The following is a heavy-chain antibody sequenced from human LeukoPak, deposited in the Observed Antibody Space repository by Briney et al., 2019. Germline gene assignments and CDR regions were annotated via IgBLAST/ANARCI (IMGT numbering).Heavy chain of an antibody. V-gene: IGHV4-61*02. CDR1: GGSITSADYY. D-gene: IGHD2-15*01. J-gene: IGHJ5*02. Sequence: SETLSLTCTVSGGSITSADYYWSWIRQPAGKGLEWIGRIYTSGSTNYNPSLKSRVTISVDTSKNQFSLKLSSVTAADTAVYYCARILAAPYWFDPWGQGTLVTVSS. CDR3: ARILAAPYWFDP. CDR2: IYTSGST.